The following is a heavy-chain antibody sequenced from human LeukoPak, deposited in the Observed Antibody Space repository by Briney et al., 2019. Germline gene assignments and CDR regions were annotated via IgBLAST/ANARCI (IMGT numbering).Heavy chain of an antibody. J-gene: IGHJ4*02. CDR3: ARGGGSSARFDY. D-gene: IGHD1-26*01. V-gene: IGHV1-69*04. CDR1: GGTFSSYA. Sequence: SVKVSCKASGGTFSSYAISWVRQAPGQGLEWMGRIIPILGIANYAQKFQGRVTITADKSTSTAYMELSSLRSEDTAVYYCARGGGSSARFDYWGQGTLVTVSS. CDR2: IIPILGIA.